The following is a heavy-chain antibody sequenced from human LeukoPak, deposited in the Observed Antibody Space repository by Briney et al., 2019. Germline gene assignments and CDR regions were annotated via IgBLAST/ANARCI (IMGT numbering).Heavy chain of an antibody. CDR1: GGSISNSY. Sequence: PSETLSLTCTVSGGSISNSYWSWIWQPPGKGLAWIGSVYYSGSTNYNPSLKSRVAISVDTSRNQFSLKLNSMTAADTAMYYCARKRASNDYWGQGILVTVSS. CDR2: VYYSGST. J-gene: IGHJ4*02. V-gene: IGHV4-59*01. D-gene: IGHD2-2*01. CDR3: ARKRASNDY.